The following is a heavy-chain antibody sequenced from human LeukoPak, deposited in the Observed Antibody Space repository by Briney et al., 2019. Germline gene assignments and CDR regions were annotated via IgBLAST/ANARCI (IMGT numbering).Heavy chain of an antibody. V-gene: IGHV1-46*01. CDR3: ARDMRENDI. Sequence: GASVKVSCKASGYTFTSYDINWVRQAPGQGLEWMGIINPSGGSTSYAQKFQGRVTMTRDTSTSTVYMELSSLRSEDTAVYYCARDMRENDIWGQGTMVTVSS. CDR2: INPSGGST. D-gene: IGHD1-26*01. CDR1: GYTFTSYD. J-gene: IGHJ3*02.